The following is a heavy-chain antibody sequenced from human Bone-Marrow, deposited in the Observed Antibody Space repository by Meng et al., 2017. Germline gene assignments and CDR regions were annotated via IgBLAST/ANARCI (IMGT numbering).Heavy chain of an antibody. Sequence: QLVQAGAEVKKTWSSVKVSCKAAGYTFTYRYLHWVRQAPGQALEWMGWITPFNGNTNYAQKFQDRVTITRDRSMSTAYMELSSLRSEDTAMYYCASANYGDYISFSFWGQGTLVTVSS. CDR2: ITPFNGNT. CDR3: ASANYGDYISFSF. CDR1: GYTFTYRY. D-gene: IGHD4-17*01. J-gene: IGHJ4*02. V-gene: IGHV1-45*02.